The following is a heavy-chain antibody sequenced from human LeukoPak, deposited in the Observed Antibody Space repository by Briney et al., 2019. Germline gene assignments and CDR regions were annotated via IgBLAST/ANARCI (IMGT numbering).Heavy chain of an antibody. J-gene: IGHJ5*02. CDR3: ARDLYGGNSASWVDL. Sequence: GSLRLSCGASGFTFKHYGMHWVRQAPGKGLEWVAVIWYDGSNTFYADSVKSRFTISRDNSNNTLYLQVNSLRAEDTAVYYCARDLYGGNSASWVDLWGQGTLVTVSS. D-gene: IGHD4-23*01. CDR1: GFTFKHYG. CDR2: IWYDGSNT. V-gene: IGHV3-33*01.